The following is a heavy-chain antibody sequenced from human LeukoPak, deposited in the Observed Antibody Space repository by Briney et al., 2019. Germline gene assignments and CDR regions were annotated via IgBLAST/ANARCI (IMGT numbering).Heavy chain of an antibody. D-gene: IGHD6-19*01. CDR2: ISWNGARI. CDR1: GFTFDEYT. CDR3: VKDLVAASENVRGWYPMDY. V-gene: IGHV3-43*01. J-gene: IGHJ4*02. Sequence: GGSLRLSCAASGFTFDEYTMHWLPQAPGKALEWVSLISWNGARIHYGESVKGRFTISRDNSKNSLYLQMNSLRTEDTALYYCVKDLVAASENVRGWYPMDYWGQGTLVTVSS.